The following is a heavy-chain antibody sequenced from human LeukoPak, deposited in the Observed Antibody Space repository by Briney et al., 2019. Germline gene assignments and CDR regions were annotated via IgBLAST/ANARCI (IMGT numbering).Heavy chain of an antibody. Sequence: ASVTVSCKASGYTFTSYSLHWVRQAPGQRLEWMGWINPGNGRTKYPQTFQGRVTISRDTSASTAYTELRSLRSEDTAVYYCTLFDYDSWSAYLHWGQGALVTVSS. CDR1: GYTFTSYS. D-gene: IGHD3-3*01. CDR3: TLFDYDSWSAYLH. V-gene: IGHV1-3*01. J-gene: IGHJ4*02. CDR2: INPGNGRT.